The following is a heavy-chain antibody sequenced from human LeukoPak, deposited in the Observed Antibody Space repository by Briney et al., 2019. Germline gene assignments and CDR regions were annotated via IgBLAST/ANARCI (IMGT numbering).Heavy chain of an antibody. J-gene: IGHJ5*02. D-gene: IGHD3-16*01. CDR3: ARDFTSGRFDP. Sequence: GGSLRLSCAASGFTFSTYAMYWVRQAPGKGLEWVSIISGSGGSTYYADSVKGRFTISRDNSKNRLYLQMSSLRAEDTAVYYCARDFTSGRFDPWGQGTLVTVSS. CDR2: ISGSGGST. CDR1: GFTFSTYA. V-gene: IGHV3-23*01.